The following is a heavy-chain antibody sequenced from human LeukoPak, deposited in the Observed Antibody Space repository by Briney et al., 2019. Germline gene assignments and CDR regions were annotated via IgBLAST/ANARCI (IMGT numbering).Heavy chain of an antibody. CDR2: ISSSSSYI. CDR3: ARVDRTIFGVVIIGAFDI. V-gene: IGHV3-21*01. CDR1: GFAFSSYS. Sequence: GGSLRLSCAASGFAFSSYSVNWVRQAPGKGLEWVSSISSSSSYIYYADSVKGRFTISRDNAKNSLYLQMNSLRAEDTAVYYCARVDRTIFGVVIIGAFDIWGQGTMVTVSS. J-gene: IGHJ3*02. D-gene: IGHD3-3*01.